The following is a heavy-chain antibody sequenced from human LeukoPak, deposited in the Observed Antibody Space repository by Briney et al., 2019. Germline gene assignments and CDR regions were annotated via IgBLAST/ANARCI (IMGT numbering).Heavy chain of an antibody. Sequence: GGSLRLSCAVSGFTFSSHSMNWVRQAPGKGLEWVSSISSSSTYIYYADSVKGRFTISRDNAKNSLYLQMNSLRADDTAVYYCARAAYGSGLYYYYYMDVWGKGTTVTVSS. CDR3: ARAAYGSGLYYYYYMDV. CDR1: GFTFSSHS. J-gene: IGHJ6*03. V-gene: IGHV3-21*01. D-gene: IGHD3-10*01. CDR2: ISSSSTYI.